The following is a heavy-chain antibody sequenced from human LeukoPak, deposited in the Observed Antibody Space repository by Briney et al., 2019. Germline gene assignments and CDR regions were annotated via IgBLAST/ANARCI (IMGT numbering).Heavy chain of an antibody. CDR3: ARAEQWLNFDY. Sequence: SETLSLTCTVSGGSISSYYWSWIRQPPGKGLEWIGYIYYSGSTNYNPSLKSRVTISVDTSKNQFSLKLSSVTAADTVVYYCARAEQWLNFDYWGQGTLVTVSS. D-gene: IGHD6-19*01. CDR2: IYYSGST. CDR1: GGSISSYY. V-gene: IGHV4-59*01. J-gene: IGHJ4*02.